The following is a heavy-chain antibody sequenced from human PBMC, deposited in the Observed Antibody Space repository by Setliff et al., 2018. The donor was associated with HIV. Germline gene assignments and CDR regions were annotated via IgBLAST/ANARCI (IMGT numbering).Heavy chain of an antibody. J-gene: IGHJ5*01. Sequence: GESLKISCKGSGYSFTTKWIGWVRQMPGKGLEWMGIIYPGDSDTRYSPSFQGQVTFSADKSINTVFLHWSSLKASDSAMYYCATLVGTNGVVWFDPWGQGTLVTVSS. CDR2: IYPGDSDT. CDR1: GYSFTTKW. V-gene: IGHV5-51*01. D-gene: IGHD1-26*01. CDR3: ATLVGTNGVVWFDP.